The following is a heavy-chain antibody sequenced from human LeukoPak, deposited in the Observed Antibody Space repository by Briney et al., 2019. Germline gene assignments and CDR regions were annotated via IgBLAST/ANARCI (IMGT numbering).Heavy chain of an antibody. CDR1: GGTFSSYA. CDR2: IIPIFGTA. CDR3: VRASTLRDYDSSGYYRLGYYYYYMDV. V-gene: IGHV1-69*01. Sequence: SVKVSCKASGGTFSSYAISWVRQAPGQGLEWMGGIIPIFGTANYAQKFQGRVTITADESTSTAYMELSSLRSEDTAVYYCVRASTLRDYDSSGYYRLGYYYYYMDVWGKGTTVTVSS. J-gene: IGHJ6*03. D-gene: IGHD3-22*01.